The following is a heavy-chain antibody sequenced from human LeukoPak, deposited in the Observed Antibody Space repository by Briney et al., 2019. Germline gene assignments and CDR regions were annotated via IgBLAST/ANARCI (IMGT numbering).Heavy chain of an antibody. CDR1: GGSFSGYY. J-gene: IGHJ4*02. CDR2: ISGSGGST. D-gene: IGHD6-19*01. V-gene: IGHV3-23*01. CDR3: AKETSSGSYYDY. Sequence: ETPSLTCAVYGGSFSGYYWSWIRQPPGKGLEWVSAISGSGGSTYYADSVKGRFTISRDNSKNTLYLQMNSLRAEDTAVYYCAKETSSGSYYDYWGQGTLVTVSS.